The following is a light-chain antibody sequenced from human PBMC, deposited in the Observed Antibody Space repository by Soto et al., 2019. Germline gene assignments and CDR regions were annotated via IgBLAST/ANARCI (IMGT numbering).Light chain of an antibody. CDR3: QQYKSYAPT. Sequence: DIQMTQSPSSVSASVGYRFTITCRASQGISSWLAWYQQKPGKAPELLIYAASSLQGGVPSRFSGSGSGTDFTLTISGLQPDDFATYFCQQYKSYAPTFGQGTQLEIK. V-gene: IGKV1-12*01. CDR2: AAS. J-gene: IGKJ5*01. CDR1: QGISSW.